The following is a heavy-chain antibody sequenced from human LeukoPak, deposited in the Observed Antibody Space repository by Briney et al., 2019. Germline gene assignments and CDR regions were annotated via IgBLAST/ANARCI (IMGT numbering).Heavy chain of an antibody. CDR3: ARMYSSSWQPAFDY. Sequence: SGGSLRLSCAASGFTFSSYSMNWVRQAPGKGLEWVSYISSSSSTIYYADSVKGRFTISRDNAKNSLYLQMNSLRADDTAVYYCARMYSSSWQPAFDYWGQGTLVTVSS. J-gene: IGHJ4*02. D-gene: IGHD6-13*01. V-gene: IGHV3-48*01. CDR2: ISSSSSTI. CDR1: GFTFSSYS.